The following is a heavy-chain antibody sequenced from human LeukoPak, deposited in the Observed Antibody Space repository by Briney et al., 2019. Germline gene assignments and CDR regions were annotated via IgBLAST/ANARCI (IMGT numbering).Heavy chain of an antibody. J-gene: IGHJ6*03. CDR3: AREVGYCDSSGYRSYYYYMDV. CDR1: GGSISSYY. D-gene: IGHD3-22*01. Sequence: PSETLSLTCTVSGGSISSYYWSWIRQPPGKGLEWVGYIYYSGSTNCNPSLKSRVTISVDTSKNQFSLKLSSVTAADTAVYYCAREVGYCDSSGYRSYYYYMDVWGKGTTVTVSS. CDR2: IYYSGST. V-gene: IGHV4-59*01.